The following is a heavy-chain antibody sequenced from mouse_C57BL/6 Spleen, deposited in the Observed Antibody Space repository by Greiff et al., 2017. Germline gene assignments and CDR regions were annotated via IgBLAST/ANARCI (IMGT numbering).Heavy chain of an antibody. V-gene: IGHV3-6*01. CDR3: AREGDVGWFAD. D-gene: IGHD3-3*01. CDR2: ISYDGSN. J-gene: IGHJ3*01. Sequence: EVQLQQSGPGLVKPSQSLSLTCSVTGYSITSGYYWNWIRQFPGNKLEWMGYISYDGSNNYNPSLKNRISITRDPSKNQFFLKLHSVTTEDTATYYCAREGDVGWFADWGQGTLVTVSA. CDR1: GYSITSGYY.